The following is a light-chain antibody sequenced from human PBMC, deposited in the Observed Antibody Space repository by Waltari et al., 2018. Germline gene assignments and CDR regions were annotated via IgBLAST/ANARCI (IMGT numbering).Light chain of an antibody. J-gene: IGLJ1*01. CDR1: QLGDKY. CDR2: RDT. CDR3: QVWDGTTGV. Sequence: SYELTQPPSVSVSPGHTASLNCSGDQLGDKYACWYQQKPDQSPVLVIYRDTKRPSGIPERFSGSNSGNTATLTISGTQAMDEADYYCQVWDGTTGVFGTGTKVTVL. V-gene: IGLV3-1*01.